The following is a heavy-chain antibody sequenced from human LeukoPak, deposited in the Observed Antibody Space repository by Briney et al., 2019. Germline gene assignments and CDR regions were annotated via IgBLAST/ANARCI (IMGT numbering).Heavy chain of an antibody. CDR2: IYHSGTT. CDR1: GGSISSGAY. D-gene: IGHD3-22*01. J-gene: IGHJ4*02. V-gene: IGHV4-38-2*01. CDR3: ARGDSSGYYYLDY. Sequence: SETLSLTCAVSGGSISSGAYWGWVRQPPGKGLEWIGTIYHSGTTYYNPSLKSRVTISVDTSKNQFSLKLSSVTAADTAVYYCARGDSSGYYYLDYWGQGTLVTVSS.